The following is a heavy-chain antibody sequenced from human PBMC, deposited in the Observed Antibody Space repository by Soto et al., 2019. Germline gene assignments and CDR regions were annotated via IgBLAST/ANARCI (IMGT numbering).Heavy chain of an antibody. V-gene: IGHV1-18*01. J-gene: IGHJ5*02. D-gene: IGHD4-4*01. CDR3: ARGQGLGTVGGWFDP. CDR1: GYTFTSYG. CDR2: ISAYNGNT. Sequence: GASVKVSCKASGYTFTSYGISWVRQAPGQGLEWMGWISAYNGNTNYAQKLQGRVTMTTDTSTSTAYMELRSLRSDDTAVYYCARGQGLGTVGGWFDPWGQGTLVTVSS.